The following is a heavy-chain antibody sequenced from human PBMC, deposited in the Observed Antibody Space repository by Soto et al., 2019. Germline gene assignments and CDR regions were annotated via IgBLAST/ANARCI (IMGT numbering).Heavy chain of an antibody. CDR3: ARPPNYYDSRGYYGY. CDR2: IYYSGTT. V-gene: IGHV4-39*01. D-gene: IGHD3-22*01. Sequence: SETLSLTCTVSGDSITSNSYFWAWSRQPPGKGLDWIGSIYYSGTTYYNPSLKSRVTISVDRSKNQFSLKLSSVTAEDTAVYYCARPPNYYDSRGYYGYWGLGTLVTVSS. CDR1: GDSITSNSYF. J-gene: IGHJ4*02.